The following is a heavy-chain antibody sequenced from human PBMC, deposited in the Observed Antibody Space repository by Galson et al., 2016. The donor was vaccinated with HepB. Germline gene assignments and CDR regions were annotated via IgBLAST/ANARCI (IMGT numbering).Heavy chain of an antibody. D-gene: IGHD2-2*01. V-gene: IGHV3-21*01. CDR2: LSSSSTDI. J-gene: IGHJ3*02. CDR1: GFTVSNNY. CDR3: ARGGGSGSPIDAFDI. Sequence: SLRLSCAASGFTVSNNYMRWVRQAPGKGLEWVSSLSSSSTDIYYADSVKGRFTISRDNAKNSLYLQMSSLRAEDTAVYYCARGGGSGSPIDAFDIWGQGTMVTVSS.